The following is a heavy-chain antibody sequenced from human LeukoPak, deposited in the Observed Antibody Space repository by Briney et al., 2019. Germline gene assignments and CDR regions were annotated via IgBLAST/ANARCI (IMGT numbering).Heavy chain of an antibody. CDR1: GFTFNNLG. D-gene: IGHD6-19*01. CDR2: IGYDESKK. CDR3: AKGFRSGWPFDY. V-gene: IGHV3-30*02. J-gene: IGHJ4*02. Sequence: GGSLRLSCEASGFTFNNLGMHWVSQAPGKGLEWVAFIGYDESKKYYAESVKGRFTISRDNSKNTLYLQMNSLRAEDTAVYYCAKGFRSGWPFDYWGQGTLVTVSS.